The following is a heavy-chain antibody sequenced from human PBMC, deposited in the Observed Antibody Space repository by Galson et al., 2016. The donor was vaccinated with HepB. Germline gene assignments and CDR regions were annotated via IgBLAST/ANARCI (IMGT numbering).Heavy chain of an antibody. CDR2: ISDNGST. V-gene: IGHV4-59*01. J-gene: IGHJ5*02. D-gene: IGHD5-24*01. CDR1: GVSMSSYS. CDR3: ARDQGNGYNANWFDP. Sequence: SETLSLTCAVSGVSMSSYSWTRIRQPPGKGLEWIGYISDNGSTTYNPSLKSRVFISVDTSKNLFSLRLTSVTAADTAVYYCARDQGNGYNANWFDPWGQGTQVTVSS.